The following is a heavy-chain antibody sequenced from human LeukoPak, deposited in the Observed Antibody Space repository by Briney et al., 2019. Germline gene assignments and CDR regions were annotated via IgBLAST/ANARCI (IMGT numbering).Heavy chain of an antibody. V-gene: IGHV3-23*01. Sequence: QPGGSLRLSCAASGFTFSSYAMSWVRQAPGKGLEWVSAISGSGGSTYYADSVKGRFTISRDNSKNTRYLQMNSLRAEDTAVYYCPKRSGGEWLLYYFDYWGQGTLVTVSS. D-gene: IGHD3-3*01. J-gene: IGHJ4*02. CDR1: GFTFSSYA. CDR2: ISGSGGST. CDR3: PKRSGGEWLLYYFDY.